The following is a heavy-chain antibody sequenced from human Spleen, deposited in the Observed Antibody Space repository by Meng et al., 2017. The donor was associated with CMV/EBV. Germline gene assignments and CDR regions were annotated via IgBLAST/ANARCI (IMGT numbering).Heavy chain of an antibody. V-gene: IGHV1-18*01. CDR2: ISVYNRNT. CDR1: GYTFTSFG. D-gene: IGHD6-13*01. CDR3: VRAPWAYQKLPIY. J-gene: IGHJ4*02. Sequence: CKTSGYTFTSFGISWVRQAPGQGLEWVGWISVYNRNTSYAQKLQGRVAMTIDRSTSTAYMELSSLRFDDTAVYYCVRAPWAYQKLPIYWGQGTLVTVSS.